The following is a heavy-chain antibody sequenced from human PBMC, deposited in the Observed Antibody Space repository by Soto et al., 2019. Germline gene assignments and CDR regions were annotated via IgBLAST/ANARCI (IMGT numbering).Heavy chain of an antibody. CDR1: GFSLTTSGVG. J-gene: IGHJ4*02. CDR3: AHRGYMYGNWDHGYFDY. D-gene: IGHD7-27*01. Sequence: QITLKESGPTRVKPTQTLALTCTFSGFSLTTSGVGVGWIRKTPGKALEWLAVIYWDDDKRYNSSLKSRLTITKDTSKNQVVLIMADLDPVDTGTYFCAHRGYMYGNWDHGYFDYWGQGTLVTVSS. V-gene: IGHV2-5*02. CDR2: IYWDDDK.